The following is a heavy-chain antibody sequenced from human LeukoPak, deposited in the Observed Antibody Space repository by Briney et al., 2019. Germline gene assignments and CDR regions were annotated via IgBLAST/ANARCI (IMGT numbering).Heavy chain of an antibody. CDR1: GFTFSNYA. V-gene: IGHV3-23*01. Sequence: GGSLRLSCAASGFTFSNYAMTWVRQAPGKGLELVSVISASGRNTDYTDSVKGRFTISRDNSENTLSLLMNSLRAEDTAIYYCAKLGGTGTTPTDYWGQGTLVTVSS. CDR2: ISASGRNT. CDR3: AKLGGTGTTPTDY. D-gene: IGHD1-1*01. J-gene: IGHJ4*02.